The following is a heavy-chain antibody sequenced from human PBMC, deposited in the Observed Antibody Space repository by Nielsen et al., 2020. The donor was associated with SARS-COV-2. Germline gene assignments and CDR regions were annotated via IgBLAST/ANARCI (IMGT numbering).Heavy chain of an antibody. D-gene: IGHD5-18*01. CDR3: ALGYSYGYPDY. V-gene: IGHV1-24*01. CDR1: GYTLTELS. Sequence: ASVKVSCKVSGYTLTELSMHWVRQAPGKGLEWMGGFDPEDGETIYAQKFQGRVTMTRDTSTSTVYMELSSLRSEDTAVYYCALGYSYGYPDYWGQGTLVTVSS. J-gene: IGHJ4*02. CDR2: FDPEDGET.